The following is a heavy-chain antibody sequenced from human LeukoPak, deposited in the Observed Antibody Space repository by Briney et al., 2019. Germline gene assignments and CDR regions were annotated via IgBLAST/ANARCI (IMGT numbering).Heavy chain of an antibody. CDR3: ARDDHYYDSSGYYRFDY. V-gene: IGHV3-9*01. CDR1: GFTFDDYA. CDR2: ISWNSGSI. J-gene: IGHJ4*02. D-gene: IGHD3-22*01. Sequence: GGSLRLSCAASGFTFDDYAMHWVRQAPGKGLEWVSGISWNSGSIGYADSVKGRFTISRDNAKNSLYLQMNSLRAEDTAVYYCARDDHYYDSSGYYRFDYWGQGTLVTVSS.